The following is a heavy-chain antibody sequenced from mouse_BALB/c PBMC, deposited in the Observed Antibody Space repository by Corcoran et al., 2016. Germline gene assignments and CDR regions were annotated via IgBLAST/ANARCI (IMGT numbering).Heavy chain of an antibody. Sequence: QIQLVQSGPELKKPGETVKISCKASGYTFTNYGMNWVKQAPGKGLKWMGWINTYTGEPTYADDFKGRFAFSLETSASTAYLQINNLKNEDTATYFCARGWLDGYWYFDVWGAGTTVTVSS. CDR3: ARGWLDGYWYFDV. CDR2: INTYTGEP. D-gene: IGHD1-1*02. J-gene: IGHJ1*01. CDR1: GYTFTNYG. V-gene: IGHV9-3-1*01.